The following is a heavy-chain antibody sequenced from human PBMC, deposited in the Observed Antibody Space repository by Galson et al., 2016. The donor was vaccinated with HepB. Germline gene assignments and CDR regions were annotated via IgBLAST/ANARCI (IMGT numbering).Heavy chain of an antibody. D-gene: IGHD6-6*01. CDR3: ATVGSITTRQSPFDY. CDR1: GFIFYNTW. Sequence: SLRLSCAASGFIFYNTWMNWVRQAPGKGLEWVGRIKSEIDGGTTDYATPVKGRFSISRDDSKTTVYLQMNGLKTEDTAVYYCATVGSITTRQSPFDYWGQGTLVTVSS. CDR2: IKSEIDGGTT. V-gene: IGHV3-15*07. J-gene: IGHJ4*02.